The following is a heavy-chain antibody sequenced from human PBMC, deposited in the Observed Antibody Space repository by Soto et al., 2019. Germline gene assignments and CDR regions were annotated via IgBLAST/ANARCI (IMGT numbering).Heavy chain of an antibody. Sequence: SLRLSCAASGFTVSNSYMSWVRRAPGKGLEWVSAIYSGGSTYYADSVKGRFTISRDNSRNTLYLQMNSLRAEDTAVYFCARCDGSATYCFLFAYWGQGTPVTVSS. J-gene: IGHJ4*02. CDR2: IYSGGST. V-gene: IGHV3-66*01. D-gene: IGHD3-10*01. CDR3: ARCDGSATYCFLFAY. CDR1: GFTVSNSY.